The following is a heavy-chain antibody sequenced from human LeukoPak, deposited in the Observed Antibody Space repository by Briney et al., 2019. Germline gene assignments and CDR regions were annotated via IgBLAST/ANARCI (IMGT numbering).Heavy chain of an antibody. D-gene: IGHD6-13*01. CDR2: IKEDGSEK. Sequence: GGFLRLSCAASGFTFSSYWMSWVRQAPGEGLEWVANIKEDGSEKYYVDSVKGRFTMSRDNAKNSLYLQMNSLRAEDTAVYYCAIARWGINVYFDYWGQGTLVTVSS. CDR1: GFTFSSYW. CDR3: AIARWGINVYFDY. J-gene: IGHJ4*02. V-gene: IGHV3-7*01.